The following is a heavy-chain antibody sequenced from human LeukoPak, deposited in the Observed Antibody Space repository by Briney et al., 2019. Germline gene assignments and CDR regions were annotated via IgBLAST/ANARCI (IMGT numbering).Heavy chain of an antibody. J-gene: IGHJ3*02. CDR2: ISYDGSNK. Sequence: PGGSLRLSCAASGFTFSSCGMHWVRQAPGKGLEWVAVISYDGSNKYYADSVKGRFTISRDNSKSTLYLQMNNLRVEGTAVYYCAKLAYDSSGSTGNQGFDIWGQGTMVTVSS. CDR1: GFTFSSCG. CDR3: AKLAYDSSGSTGNQGFDI. D-gene: IGHD3-22*01. V-gene: IGHV3-30*18.